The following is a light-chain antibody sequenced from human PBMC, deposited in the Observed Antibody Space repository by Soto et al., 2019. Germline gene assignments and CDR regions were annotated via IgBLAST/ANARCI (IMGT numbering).Light chain of an antibody. CDR1: SSYVGGYNF. CDR3: SSYTSNITPYV. J-gene: IGLJ1*01. Sequence: QSVLTQPASMSGSPGQSITISCTGTSSYVGGYNFVSWYQQHPGKAPKLMIYHVTNRPSGVSSRFSGSKSGNTASLTISGLQAEDEADYYCSSYTSNITPYVFGTGTKVTVL. V-gene: IGLV2-14*01. CDR2: HVT.